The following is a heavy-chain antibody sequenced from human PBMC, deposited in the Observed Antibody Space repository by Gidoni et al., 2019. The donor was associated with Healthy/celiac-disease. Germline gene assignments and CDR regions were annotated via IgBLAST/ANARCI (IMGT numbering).Heavy chain of an antibody. V-gene: IGHV1-2*02. D-gene: IGHD2-2*01. Sequence: GYTFTGYYMHWVRQATGQGLEWMGLINPNSGGTNYAQKFLGRVTMTRDTSISIAYMELSRLRADDTAAYYCARDAYAIYCSRTCCYSYGMDVWGKGTPVTVSS. CDR1: GYTFTGYY. CDR3: ARDAYAIYCSRTCCYSYGMDV. J-gene: IGHJ6*04. CDR2: INPNSGGT.